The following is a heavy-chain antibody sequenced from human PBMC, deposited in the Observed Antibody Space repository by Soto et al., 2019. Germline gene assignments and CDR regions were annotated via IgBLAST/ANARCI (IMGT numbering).Heavy chain of an antibody. CDR3: AKGGWLDD. CDR2: ISVKGDTT. D-gene: IGHD6-19*01. V-gene: IGHV3-23*01. Sequence: EVQVLESGGGLVQPGGSLRLSCAASGFTFNTYVMTWARQAPGKGLEWVSVISVKGDTTDYADTVKGRFIISRDNSKNMLYLQMNSLRPEDTAVSYCAKGGWLDDWGQGTLVTVSS. CDR1: GFTFNTYV. J-gene: IGHJ4*02.